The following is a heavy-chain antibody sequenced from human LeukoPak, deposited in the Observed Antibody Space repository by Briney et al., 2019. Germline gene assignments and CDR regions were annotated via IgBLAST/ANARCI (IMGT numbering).Heavy chain of an antibody. CDR1: GFTFSSYW. D-gene: IGHD2-21*02. J-gene: IGHJ1*01. CDR3: ANNCGGDCPEYFQH. Sequence: GGSLRLYCAASGFTFSSYWMSWVRQAPGKGLEWVAFIRYDGSNKYYADSVKGRFTISRDNSKNTLYRQMNSLRAEDTAVYYCANNCGGDCPEYFQHWGQGTLVTVSS. V-gene: IGHV3-30*02. CDR2: IRYDGSNK.